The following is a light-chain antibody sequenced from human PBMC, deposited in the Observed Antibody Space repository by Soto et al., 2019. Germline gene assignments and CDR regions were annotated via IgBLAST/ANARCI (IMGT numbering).Light chain of an antibody. J-gene: IGKJ4*01. Sequence: IVMTQSPLSLPVTPGQPASITCRSSQSLLHSNGYNYLARFLQKPGQSPQLLIYLGSDRASGVPDMFRGSGSGTDFTLKISRVEAEDVVVYYCMQALQTPLTFGGGTKVEIK. CDR3: MQALQTPLT. CDR1: QSLLHSNGYNY. CDR2: LGS. V-gene: IGKV2-28*01.